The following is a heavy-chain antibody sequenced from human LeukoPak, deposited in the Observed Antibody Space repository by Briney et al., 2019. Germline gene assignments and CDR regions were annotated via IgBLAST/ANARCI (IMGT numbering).Heavy chain of an antibody. V-gene: IGHV4-30-2*01. J-gene: IGHJ4*02. CDR2: IYHSGST. D-gene: IGHD2-15*01. Sequence: SQTLSLTCAVSGGSISSGGYSWSWIRQPPGKGLEWIGYIYHSGSTYYNPSLKSRVTISVDRSKNQFSLKLSPVTAADTAVYYCARGGMVEGFDYWGQGTLVTVSS. CDR1: GGSISSGGYS. CDR3: ARGGMVEGFDY.